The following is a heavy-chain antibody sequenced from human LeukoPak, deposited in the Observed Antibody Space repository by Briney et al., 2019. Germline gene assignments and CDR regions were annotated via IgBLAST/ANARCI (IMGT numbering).Heavy chain of an antibody. Sequence: GGSLRLSCAASGFTFSSYAMSWVRQAPGKGLEWVSSISSSSSYIYYADSVKGRFTISRDNAKNSLYLQMNSLRAEDTAVYYCARFPTRFRAFDIWGQGTMVTVSS. CDR2: ISSSSSYI. J-gene: IGHJ3*02. CDR1: GFTFSSYA. CDR3: ARFPTRFRAFDI. V-gene: IGHV3-21*01.